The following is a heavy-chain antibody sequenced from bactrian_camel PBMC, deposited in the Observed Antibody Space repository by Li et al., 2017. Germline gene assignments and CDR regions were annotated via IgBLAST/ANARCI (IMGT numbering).Heavy chain of an antibody. CDR1: GFTFGRYD. D-gene: IGHD5*01. V-gene: IGHV3S6*01. CDR3: ASYQGIWRCDLGVAFGN. J-gene: IGHJ6*01. Sequence: HVQLVESGGGSVQSGESLRLSCAASGFTFGRYDMIWARQAPGKGLEWVSGISSDGSNTDYADSVKGRFTISKDNAKNTVYLQMNDLKPEDTAMYYCASYQGIWRCDLGVAFGNWGQGTQVTVSS. CDR2: ISSDGSNT.